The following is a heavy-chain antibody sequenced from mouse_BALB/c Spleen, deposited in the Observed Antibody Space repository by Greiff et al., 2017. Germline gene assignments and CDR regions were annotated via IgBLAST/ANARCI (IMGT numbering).Heavy chain of an antibody. J-gene: IGHJ3*01. CDR2: INSNGGST. Sequence: EVQLQESGGGLVQPGGSLKLSCAASGFTFSSYGMSWVRQTPDKRLELVATINSNGGSTYYPDSVKGRFTISRDNAKNTLYLQMSSLKSEDTAMYYCARDEAYWGQGTLVTVSA. CDR1: GFTFSSYG. CDR3: ARDEAY. V-gene: IGHV5-6-3*01.